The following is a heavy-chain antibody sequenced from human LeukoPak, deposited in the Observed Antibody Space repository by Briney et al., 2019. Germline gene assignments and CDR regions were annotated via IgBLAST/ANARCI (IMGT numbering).Heavy chain of an antibody. CDR1: GFTFSDYY. CDR2: ISSSGSTI. D-gene: IGHD3-22*01. Sequence: GGSLRLSCAASGFTFSDYYMSWIGQAPGKGLEWVSYISSSGSTIYYADSVKGRFTISRDNAKNSLYLQMNSLRAEDTAVYYCARETDSSGSHFDYWGQGTLVTVSS. V-gene: IGHV3-11*01. CDR3: ARETDSSGSHFDY. J-gene: IGHJ4*02.